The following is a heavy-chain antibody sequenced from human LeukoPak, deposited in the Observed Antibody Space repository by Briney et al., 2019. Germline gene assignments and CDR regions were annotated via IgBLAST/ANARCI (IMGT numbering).Heavy chain of an antibody. CDR3: ARDRWPSGFDS. CDR1: GFTFSSYW. J-gene: IGHJ4*02. Sequence: GGSPRLSCAASGFTFSSYWMHWVRQAPGKGLVWVSRIKTDGTSTRYADSVEGRFTISRGNAMNTLYLQMNSLRAEDTAVYYCARDRWPSGFDSWGQGTLVTVSS. CDR2: IKTDGTST. V-gene: IGHV3-74*01. D-gene: IGHD1-14*01.